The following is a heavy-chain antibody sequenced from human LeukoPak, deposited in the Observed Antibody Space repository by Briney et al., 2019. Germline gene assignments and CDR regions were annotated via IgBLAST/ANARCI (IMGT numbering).Heavy chain of an antibody. CDR1: GGSISSSSYY. V-gene: IGHV4-39*01. J-gene: IGHJ3*02. CDR3: ARAYCGGDCYSFFDDFDI. D-gene: IGHD2-21*02. Sequence: SETLSLTCTVSGGSISSSSYYWGWIRQPPGKGLEWIGSIYYSGSTYYNPSLKSRVTISVDTSKNQFSLKLSSVTAADTAVYYCARAYCGGDCYSFFDDFDIWGQGTMVTVSS. CDR2: IYYSGST.